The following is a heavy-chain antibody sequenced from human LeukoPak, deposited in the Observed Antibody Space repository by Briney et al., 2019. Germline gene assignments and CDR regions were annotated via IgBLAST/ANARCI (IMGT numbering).Heavy chain of an antibody. CDR1: GFTFSDYY. Sequence: SGGSLRLSCAASGFTFSDYYMSWIRQAPGKGLEWVSYISSSGSTIYYADSVKGRFTISRDNAKNSLYLQMNSLRAEDTAVYYCARDRSATPFWCGSDPPYYMDVWGKGTTVTVSS. J-gene: IGHJ6*03. CDR2: ISSSGSTI. V-gene: IGHV3-11*01. CDR3: ARDRSATPFWCGSDPPYYMDV. D-gene: IGHD3-3*01.